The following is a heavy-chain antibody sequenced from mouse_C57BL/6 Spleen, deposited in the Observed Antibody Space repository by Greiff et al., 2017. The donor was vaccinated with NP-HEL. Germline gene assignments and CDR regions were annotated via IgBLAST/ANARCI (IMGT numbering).Heavy chain of an antibody. CDR1: GFTFSSYT. CDR3: ARQRGFHYAMDY. V-gene: IGHV5-9*01. CDR2: ISGGGGNT. J-gene: IGHJ4*01. Sequence: EVQLVESGGGLVKPGGSLKLSCAASGFTFSSYTMSWVRQTPEKRLEWVATISGGGGNTYYPDSVKGRFTISRDNAKNTLYLQMSSLRSEDTALYYCARQRGFHYAMDYWGQGTSVTVSS.